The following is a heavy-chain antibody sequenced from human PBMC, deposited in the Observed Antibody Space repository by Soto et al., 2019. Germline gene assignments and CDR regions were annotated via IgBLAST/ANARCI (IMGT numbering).Heavy chain of an antibody. CDR1: GGSISSSHW. Sequence: QVQLQESGPGLVKPSGTLFLTCSLSGGSISSSHWWSWVRQSPGKGLEWIGEILHSGSTHYNPSRKSGVTLSVVQSKNQLSLILNSVTAADTAVYYCARYPGTTVGGVVWGQGTMVTVSS. CDR2: ILHSGST. CDR3: ARYPGTTVGGVV. V-gene: IGHV4-4*02. D-gene: IGHD3-16*01. J-gene: IGHJ3*01.